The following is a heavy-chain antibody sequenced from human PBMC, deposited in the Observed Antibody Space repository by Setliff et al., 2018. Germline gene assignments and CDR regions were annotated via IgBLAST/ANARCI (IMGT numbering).Heavy chain of an antibody. CDR3: ARDRVVVLAGRRGFYFDY. D-gene: IGHD2-15*01. V-gene: IGHV4-4*07. CDR2: LYTSGDT. Sequence: SETLSLTCTVSGGSVSSHYWTWIRQPAGKGLEWIGRLYTSGDTNYNPSLKSRVSMSLDTSKNQFSLKLSSVTAADTAVYYCARDRVVVLAGRRGFYFDYWGQGTLVTVSS. CDR1: GGSVSSHY. J-gene: IGHJ4*02.